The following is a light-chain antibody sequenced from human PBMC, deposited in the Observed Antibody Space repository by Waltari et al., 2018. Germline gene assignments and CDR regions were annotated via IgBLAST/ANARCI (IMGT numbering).Light chain of an antibody. Sequence: QSALTQPASVSGSPGQSITISCTGTTSHVGSDTLVPWYQHHPGKAPKPIIFEVSARPSGVSNRFSGSKSGNTASLAVTGLQADDEADYYCQSYDRSLSGSVFGGGTKLTVL. J-gene: IGLJ3*02. V-gene: IGLV2-14*02. CDR2: EVS. CDR1: TSHVGSDTL. CDR3: QSYDRSLSGSV.